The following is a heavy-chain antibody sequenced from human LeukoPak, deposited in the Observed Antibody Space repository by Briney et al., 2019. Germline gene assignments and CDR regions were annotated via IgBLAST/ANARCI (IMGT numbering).Heavy chain of an antibody. J-gene: IGHJ5*02. D-gene: IGHD2-2*01. CDR1: GGSIVGYY. V-gene: IGHV4-59*01. CDR2: IYYSEST. Sequence: SETLSLTCTVSGGSIVGYYWSWIRQPPGKGLEWIGNIYYSESTKYNPSLKSRVIISIDTSKNQFSLKLTSVTAADTAIYYCAREEPLSSTTWPWFDPWGQGTLVTVSS. CDR3: AREEPLSSTTWPWFDP.